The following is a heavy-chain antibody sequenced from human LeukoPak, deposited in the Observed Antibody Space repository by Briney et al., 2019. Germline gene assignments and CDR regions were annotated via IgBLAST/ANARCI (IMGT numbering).Heavy chain of an antibody. V-gene: IGHV3-21*01. D-gene: IGHD2-15*01. J-gene: IGHJ5*02. CDR2: ISSSKIYI. Sequence: GGSLRLSCAASGFTFSSYIMNWVRQAPGKGLELVSSISSSKIYIYYADSVKGRFTISRDNAKNSLYLQMNSLRAEDTAVYYCARGGYCSGGSCYTPYNWFDPWGQRTLVTVSS. CDR1: GFTFSSYI. CDR3: ARGGYCSGGSCYTPYNWFDP.